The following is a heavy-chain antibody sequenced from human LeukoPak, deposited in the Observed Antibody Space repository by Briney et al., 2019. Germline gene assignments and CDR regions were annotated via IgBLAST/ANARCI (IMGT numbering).Heavy chain of an antibody. D-gene: IGHD5-18*01. J-gene: IGHJ2*01. CDR2: ISSSGSTI. V-gene: IGHV3-48*03. CDR3: ARWVRPGYSYGHWYFDL. CDR1: GFTFSSYE. Sequence: PGGSLRLSCAASGFTFSSYEMNWVRQAPGKGLERVSYISSSGSTIYYADSVKGRFTISRDNAKNSLHLQMNSLRAEDTAVYYCARWVRPGYSYGHWYFDLWGRGTLVTVSS.